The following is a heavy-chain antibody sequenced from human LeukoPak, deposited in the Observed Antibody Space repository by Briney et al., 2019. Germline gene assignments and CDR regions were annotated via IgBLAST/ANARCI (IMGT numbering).Heavy chain of an antibody. J-gene: IGHJ4*02. V-gene: IGHV3-30*07. CDR2: ISYDGSNK. CDR3: AKATASSLDYFDY. CDR1: GFKFFTFA. Sequence: TGGSLRLSCEASGFKFFTFAMHWVRRAPGKGLEWVAIISYDGSNKYYADSVKGRFTMSRDNSKNTLYLQMSYLRAEDTALYYCAKATASSLDYFDYWGQGTLVTVSS. D-gene: IGHD2-2*01.